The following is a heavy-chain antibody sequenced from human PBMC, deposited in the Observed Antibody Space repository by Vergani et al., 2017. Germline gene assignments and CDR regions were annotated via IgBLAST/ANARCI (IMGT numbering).Heavy chain of an antibody. J-gene: IGHJ6*02. CDR3: ARDIVATTTDYYYGMDV. D-gene: IGHD5-12*01. CDR2: TYYRSKLYN. V-gene: IGHV6-1*01. Sequence: QVQLQQSGPGLVKPSQTLSLTCAISGDSVSSNSAAWNWIRQSPSRGLAWLGKTYYRSKLYNDYAVSVKSRITIHPDTSKNQFSLQLNSVTPEDTAVYYCARDIVATTTDYYYGMDVWGQGTTVTVSS. CDR1: GDSVSSNSAA.